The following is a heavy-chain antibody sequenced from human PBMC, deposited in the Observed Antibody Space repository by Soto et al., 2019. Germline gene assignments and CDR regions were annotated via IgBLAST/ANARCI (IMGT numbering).Heavy chain of an antibody. J-gene: IGHJ3*02. Sequence: GASVKVSCKASGYTFTSYGISWVRPAPGQGLEWMGWISAYNGNTNYAQKLQGRVTMTTDTSTSTAYMELRSLRSDDTAVYYCARVLGSIVVVVAARGFDIWGQGTMVTVSS. CDR3: ARVLGSIVVVVAARGFDI. CDR1: GYTFTSYG. CDR2: ISAYNGNT. V-gene: IGHV1-18*01. D-gene: IGHD2-15*01.